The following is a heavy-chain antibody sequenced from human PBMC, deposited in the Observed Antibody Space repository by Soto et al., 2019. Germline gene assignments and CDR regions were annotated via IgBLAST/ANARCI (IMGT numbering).Heavy chain of an antibody. CDR2: ISRDGNTA. D-gene: IGHD2-21*01. V-gene: IGHV3-30-3*01. Sequence: QVQLVESGGGVVQPGRSLTLSCVVSGFTLSSYVIHWVRQAPDKGLEWVAVISRDGNTAYYTDSVKGRFTISRDNSKNTLYLEMNRLRAVDSAVYDCARDDGGRSDCDLGDWGKGTLVVVSS. CDR3: ARDDGGRSDCDLGD. J-gene: IGHJ4*02. CDR1: GFTLSSYV.